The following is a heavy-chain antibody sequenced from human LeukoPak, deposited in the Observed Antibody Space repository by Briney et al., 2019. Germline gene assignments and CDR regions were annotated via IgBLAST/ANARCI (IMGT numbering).Heavy chain of an antibody. CDR1: GGTFSSYT. V-gene: IGHV1-69*02. D-gene: IGHD6-19*01. Sequence: SVKVSCKASGGTFSSYTISWVRQAPGQGLEWMGRIIPILGIANYAQKFQGRVTITADKSTSTAYMELSSLRSEDTAVYYCASAAGWFLAVAGTIEYFQHWGQGTLVTVSS. CDR3: ASAAGWFLAVAGTIEYFQH. J-gene: IGHJ1*01. CDR2: IIPILGIA.